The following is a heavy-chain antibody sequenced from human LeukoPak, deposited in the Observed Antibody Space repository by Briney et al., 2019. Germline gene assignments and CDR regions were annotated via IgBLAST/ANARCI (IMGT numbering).Heavy chain of an antibody. D-gene: IGHD3-10*01. V-gene: IGHV3-30-3*01. Sequence: GGSLKLSCAASGFTFSSYAMHWVRQAPGKGLEWVAVISYDGSNKYYADSVKGRFTISRDNSKNTLYLQMNSLRAEDTAVYYCARDHRGVRDYFDYWGQGTLVTVSS. CDR2: ISYDGSNK. CDR3: ARDHRGVRDYFDY. J-gene: IGHJ4*02. CDR1: GFTFSSYA.